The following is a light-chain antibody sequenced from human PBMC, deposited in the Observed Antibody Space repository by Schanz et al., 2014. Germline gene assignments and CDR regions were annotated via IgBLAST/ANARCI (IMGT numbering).Light chain of an antibody. CDR3: QQSYSTPRT. CDR1: QSISDY. Sequence: DIQMTQSPSSLSASVGDRVTITCRASQSISDYVNWYQQKTGKAPKILIYAASSLQSGVPSRFSGSGFGTNFTLTISSLQPEDFATYYCQQSYSTPRTFGQGTKVEIK. J-gene: IGKJ1*01. CDR2: AAS. V-gene: IGKV1-39*01.